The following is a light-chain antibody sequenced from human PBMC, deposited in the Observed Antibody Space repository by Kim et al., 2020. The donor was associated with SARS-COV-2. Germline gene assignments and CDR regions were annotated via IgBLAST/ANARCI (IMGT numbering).Light chain of an antibody. Sequence: DIQMTQSPSSLSASVGDRVTITCQASQDISNYLNWYQQKPGKAPKLLIYEASNLETGVPSRFSGSGSGTDFTFTISSLQPEDIATYYCQQYRNLPPFTFGQGTRLEIK. J-gene: IGKJ5*01. V-gene: IGKV1-33*01. CDR2: EAS. CDR3: QQYRNLPPFT. CDR1: QDISNY.